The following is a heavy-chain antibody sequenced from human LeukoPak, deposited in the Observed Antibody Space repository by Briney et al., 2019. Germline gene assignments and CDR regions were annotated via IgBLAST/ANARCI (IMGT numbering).Heavy chain of an antibody. Sequence: KPGGSLRLSCAASGFTFSDYTMNWVRLAPGKGLEWVSSISGSSNYIYYADSVKGRFTISRDNAKNSLYLQMNSLRAEDTAVYYCVRDQYIVVVPAPGAFDIWGQGTMVTVSS. CDR3: VRDQYIVVVPAPGAFDI. CDR1: GFTFSDYT. V-gene: IGHV3-21*01. D-gene: IGHD2-2*01. J-gene: IGHJ3*02. CDR2: ISGSSNYI.